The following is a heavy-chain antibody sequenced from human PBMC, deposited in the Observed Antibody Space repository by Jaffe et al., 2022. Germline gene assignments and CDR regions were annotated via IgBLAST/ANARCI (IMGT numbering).Heavy chain of an antibody. CDR2: IYYSGST. D-gene: IGHD1-26*01. Sequence: QVQLQESGPGLVKPSETLSLTCSVSGGSMSSYYWSWIRQPPGKGLEWIGHIYYSGSTNYNPSLKSRVTISLDTSKNQFSLKLSSVTAADTAVYYCASSGNYYYFDYWGQGTLVSVSS. V-gene: IGHV4-59*01. J-gene: IGHJ4*02. CDR1: GGSMSSYY. CDR3: ASSGNYYYFDY.